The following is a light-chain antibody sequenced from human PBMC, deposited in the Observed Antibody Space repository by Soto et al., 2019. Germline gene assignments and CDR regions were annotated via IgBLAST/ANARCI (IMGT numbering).Light chain of an antibody. CDR3: QQYNSYSVT. Sequence: DIQMTQSPSTLAASVGDRVTITCRASQSISSWLAWYQQKPGKAPNLLIYMASTLESVVPSRFSGSGSGTEFTLTISSLQPADFATYYCQQYNSYSVTFGQGTKVEI. V-gene: IGKV1-5*03. J-gene: IGKJ1*01. CDR1: QSISSW. CDR2: MAS.